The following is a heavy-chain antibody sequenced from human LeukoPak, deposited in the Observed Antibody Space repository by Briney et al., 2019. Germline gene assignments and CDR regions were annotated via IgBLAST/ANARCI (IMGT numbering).Heavy chain of an antibody. CDR1: GVTFNNYW. V-gene: IGHV3-7*01. Sequence: GGSRILSCAASGVTFNNYWMSWVRHAPGKGLEWVANIREDGSEKYYVDSVKGQFTISRDNAKSSLFLQMNYLRAEDTAIYYCARDLAGHYYGSGSSFDYWGQGTLVTVSS. D-gene: IGHD3-10*01. J-gene: IGHJ4*02. CDR3: ARDLAGHYYGSGSSFDY. CDR2: IREDGSEK.